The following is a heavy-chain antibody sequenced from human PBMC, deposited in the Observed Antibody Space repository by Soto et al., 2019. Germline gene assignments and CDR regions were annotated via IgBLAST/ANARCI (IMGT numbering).Heavy chain of an antibody. CDR1: GYTFTSYG. CDR2: INPNNGNT. CDR3: ARDFIAAAGSFWFDP. Sequence: ASVKVSCKASGYTFTSYGISWVRQAPGQGLEWMGWINPNNGNTGYAQKFQGRVTMTRNTSISTAHMELSSLRSEDTAVYYCARDFIAAAGSFWFDPWGQGTLVTVSS. J-gene: IGHJ5*02. D-gene: IGHD6-13*01. V-gene: IGHV1-8*02.